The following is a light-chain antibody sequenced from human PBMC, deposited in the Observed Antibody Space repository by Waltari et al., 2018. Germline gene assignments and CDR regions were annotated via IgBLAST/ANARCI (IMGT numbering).Light chain of an antibody. CDR3: SAWDNNLNVWV. CDR2: RSD. CDR1: SNNVGNQG. V-gene: IGLV10-54*04. Sequence: QAGLAQPPSVSKALRQTATLTCTGNSNNVGNQGAAWLQQHPCHPPKLLFSRSDNRPSGHSERFPTSRSGNTASLTITGLLPEDEADYYCSAWDNNLNVWVFGGGTKLTVL. J-gene: IGLJ3*02.